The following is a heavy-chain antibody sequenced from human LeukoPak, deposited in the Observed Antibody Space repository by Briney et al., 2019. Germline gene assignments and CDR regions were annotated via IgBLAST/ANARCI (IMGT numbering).Heavy chain of an antibody. CDR1: GYTFTSYY. D-gene: IGHD5-18*01. J-gene: IGHJ4*02. CDR2: INPSGGST. CDR3: ARDVEVDTAMVTSSFTLGY. Sequence: ASVKVSCKASGYTFTSYYMHWVRQAPGQGLEWMGIINPSGGSTSYAQKFQGRVTMTRDTSTSTVYMELSSLRSEDTAVYYCARDVEVDTAMVTSSFTLGYWGQGTLVTVSS. V-gene: IGHV1-46*01.